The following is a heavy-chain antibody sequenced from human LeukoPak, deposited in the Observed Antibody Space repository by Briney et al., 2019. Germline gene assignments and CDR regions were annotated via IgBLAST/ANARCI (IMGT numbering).Heavy chain of an antibody. CDR1: GGSISSYY. CDR3: ARAGPREYSGCDL. D-gene: IGHD5-12*01. Sequence: SETLSLTCTVSGGSISSYYWSWIRQPAGKGLEWIGRFYISGSTNYNPSLKSRVTMSVDTSKNQFSLRLNSVTAADTAVYYCARAGPREYSGCDLWGQGTMVTVSS. V-gene: IGHV4-4*07. CDR2: FYISGST. J-gene: IGHJ3*01.